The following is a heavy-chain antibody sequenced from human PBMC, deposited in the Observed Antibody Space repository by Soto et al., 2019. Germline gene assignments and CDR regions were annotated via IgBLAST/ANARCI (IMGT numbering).Heavy chain of an antibody. Sequence: GVSLKISCKSSGYSFTSYWIGWVRQMPGKGLEWMGIIYPGDSDTRYSPSFQGQVTISADKSISTAYLQWSSLKASDTAMYYCARPPYSNYVGAFDIWGQGTMVTVSS. CDR3: ARPPYSNYVGAFDI. CDR1: GYSFTSYW. V-gene: IGHV5-51*01. D-gene: IGHD4-4*01. J-gene: IGHJ3*02. CDR2: IYPGDSDT.